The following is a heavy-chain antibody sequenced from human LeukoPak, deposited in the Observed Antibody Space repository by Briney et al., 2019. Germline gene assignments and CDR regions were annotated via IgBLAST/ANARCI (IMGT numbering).Heavy chain of an antibody. J-gene: IGHJ4*02. D-gene: IGHD3-10*01. CDR2: ISSSGSTI. V-gene: IGHV3-48*04. Sequence: PGGSLRLSCAASGFTFSRYSMNWVRQAPGKGLEWVSYISSSGSTIYYADSVKGRFTISRDNAKNSLYLQMNSLRAEDTAVYYCAKDRRAGSYDYWGQGTLVTVSS. CDR3: AKDRRAGSYDY. CDR1: GFTFSRYS.